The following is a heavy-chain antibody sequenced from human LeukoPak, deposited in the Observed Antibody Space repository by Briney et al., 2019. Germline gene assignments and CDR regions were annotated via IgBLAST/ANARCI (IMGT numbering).Heavy chain of an antibody. Sequence: ASVKVSCKASGYTFTGYYMHWVRQAPGQGLEWMGWINPNSGGTNYAQKFQGRVTMTRDTSISTAYMELSRLRSDDTAVFYCARVAHNYDLLTGYYPYLDYFDFWGQGILVTVSS. CDR2: INPNSGGT. D-gene: IGHD3-9*01. CDR3: ARVAHNYDLLTGYYPYLDYFDF. J-gene: IGHJ4*02. V-gene: IGHV1-2*02. CDR1: GYTFTGYY.